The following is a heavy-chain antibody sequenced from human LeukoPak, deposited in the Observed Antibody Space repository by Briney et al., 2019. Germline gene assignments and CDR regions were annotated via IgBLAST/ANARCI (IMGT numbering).Heavy chain of an antibody. CDR1: GYTFTAYY. V-gene: IGHV1-2*02. J-gene: IGHJ3*02. Sequence: ASVKVSCMTSGYTFTAYYVHWVRQAPGQGLEWMGWINTNSGATNYAPKFQGRVTMTRDTSISTAYMELSRLTSDDTAFYYCAKPQPGAFEIWGQGTMVTVSS. D-gene: IGHD2-2*01. CDR3: AKPQPGAFEI. CDR2: INTNSGAT.